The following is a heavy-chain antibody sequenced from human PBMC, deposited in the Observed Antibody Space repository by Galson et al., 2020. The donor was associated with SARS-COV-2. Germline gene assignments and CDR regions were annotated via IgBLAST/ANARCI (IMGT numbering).Heavy chain of an antibody. D-gene: IGHD3-16*01. CDR3: TRDGGVIYSSAFDN. J-gene: IGHJ3*02. V-gene: IGHV3-23*03. CDR2: LHSDGTT. CDR1: GFTFAAYA. Sequence: GGSLRLSCAASGFTFAAYAMTWVRQAPGKGLEYISTLHSDGTTYYADSVAGRFTISRDNSKSILYLQMNSLRPEDTAVYYCTRDGGVIYSSAFDNWGQGTQVAVSS.